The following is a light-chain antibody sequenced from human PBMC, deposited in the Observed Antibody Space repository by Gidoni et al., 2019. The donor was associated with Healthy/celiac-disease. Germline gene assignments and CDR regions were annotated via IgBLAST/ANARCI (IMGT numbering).Light chain of an antibody. Sequence: DIQMTQSPSSLSASVGDRVTITCRASQSISSYLNWYQQKPGKAPKLLIYAASSLQSGGPSRFSGSGSGTDFTLTIRSLQPEEFATYYCQQSYSTPRTFGPGTKVDSK. CDR1: QSISSY. V-gene: IGKV1-39*01. J-gene: IGKJ3*01. CDR2: AAS. CDR3: QQSYSTPRT.